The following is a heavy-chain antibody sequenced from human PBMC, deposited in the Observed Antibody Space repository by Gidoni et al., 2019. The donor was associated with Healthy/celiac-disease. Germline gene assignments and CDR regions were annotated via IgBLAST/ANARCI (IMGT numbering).Heavy chain of an antibody. D-gene: IGHD3-10*01. V-gene: IGHV3-21*01. CDR3: ARPAITMVRGVIIAVYYGMDV. CDR1: GFTFSSYS. CDR2: ISSSSSYI. Sequence: EVQLVESGGGLVEPGGFLRLSCAASGFTFSSYSMNWVRQAPGKGLEWVSSISSSSSYIYYADSVKGRFTISRDNAKNSLYLQMNSLRAEDTAVYYCARPAITMVRGVIIAVYYGMDVWGQGTTVTVSS. J-gene: IGHJ6*02.